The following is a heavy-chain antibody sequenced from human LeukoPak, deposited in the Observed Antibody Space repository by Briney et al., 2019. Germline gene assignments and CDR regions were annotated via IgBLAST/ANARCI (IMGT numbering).Heavy chain of an antibody. CDR1: GGSISSSSYH. Sequence: SETLSLTCTVSGGSISSSSYHWGWIRQPPGKGLEWIGSIYYSGSTYYNPSLKSRVTISVDTSKNQFSLKLSSVTAADTAVYYCARSYYYDSSGYYLMFVGAFDIWGQGTMVTVSS. J-gene: IGHJ3*02. D-gene: IGHD3-22*01. CDR2: IYYSGST. CDR3: ARSYYYDSSGYYLMFVGAFDI. V-gene: IGHV4-39*01.